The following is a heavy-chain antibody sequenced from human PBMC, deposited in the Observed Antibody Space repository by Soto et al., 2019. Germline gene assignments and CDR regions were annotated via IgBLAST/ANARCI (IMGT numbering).Heavy chain of an antibody. Sequence: ASVKVSCKASGYTFTGYYMHWVRQAPGQGLEWMGWINPNSGGTNYAQKFQGWVTMTSDTSISTAYMELSRLRSDDTAVYYCARSATKYNWNPFDYWGQGTLVTVSS. V-gene: IGHV1-2*04. J-gene: IGHJ4*02. D-gene: IGHD1-20*01. CDR3: ARSATKYNWNPFDY. CDR1: GYTFTGYY. CDR2: INPNSGGT.